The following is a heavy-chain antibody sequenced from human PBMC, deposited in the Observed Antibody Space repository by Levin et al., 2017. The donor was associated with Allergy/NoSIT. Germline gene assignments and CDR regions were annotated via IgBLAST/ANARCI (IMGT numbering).Heavy chain of an antibody. CDR1: GFTFSSYG. Sequence: SGGSLRLSCAASGFTFSSYGMSWVRQAPGKGLEWVSAIGSSGDTTYYADSVKGRFTISRDNSKNTLYLQMNSLRAEDTAVYYCAKIIASATSYWGQGTLVTVSP. CDR2: IGSSGDTT. V-gene: IGHV3-23*01. J-gene: IGHJ4*02. CDR3: AKIIASATSY. D-gene: IGHD6-25*01.